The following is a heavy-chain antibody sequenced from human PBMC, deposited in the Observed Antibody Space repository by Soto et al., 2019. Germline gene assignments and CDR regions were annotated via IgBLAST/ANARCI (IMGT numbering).Heavy chain of an antibody. Sequence: SETLSLTCTVSGGSISSGGYYWSWIRQHPGKGLEWIGYIYYSGSTYYNPSLKSRVTISVDTSKNQFPLKLSSVTAADTAVYYCARGGYSSSWYWFDPWGQGTLVTVSS. V-gene: IGHV4-31*03. CDR2: IYYSGST. D-gene: IGHD6-13*01. CDR1: GGSISSGGYY. CDR3: ARGGYSSSWYWFDP. J-gene: IGHJ5*02.